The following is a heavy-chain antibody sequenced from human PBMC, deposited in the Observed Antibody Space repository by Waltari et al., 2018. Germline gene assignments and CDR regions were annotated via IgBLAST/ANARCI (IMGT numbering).Heavy chain of an antibody. CDR3: AGSIAAAPIVI. Sequence: EVQLVESGGGLVQPGRSLRLSCAASGFTFDDYAMHWVRQAPGNGLEWVSGISWNSGSIGYADSVKGRFTISRDNAKNSLYLQMNSLRAEDMALYYCAGSIAAAPIVIWGQGTPVTVSS. CDR2: ISWNSGSI. D-gene: IGHD6-13*01. J-gene: IGHJ4*02. V-gene: IGHV3-9*03. CDR1: GFTFDDYA.